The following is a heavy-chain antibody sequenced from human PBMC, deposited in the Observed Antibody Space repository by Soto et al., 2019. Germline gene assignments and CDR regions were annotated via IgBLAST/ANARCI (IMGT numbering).Heavy chain of an antibody. CDR1: GGSFTGYF. CDR2: INDSGST. Sequence: SETLSLTCAVSGGSFTGYFWSWIRQSPDKGLEWIGEINDSGSTYYNPSFKSRLTISVDTSKSQISLTLTSVTAADSAVYYCQGGDFWGQGTLVTVSS. CDR3: QGGDF. D-gene: IGHD3-16*01. J-gene: IGHJ4*02. V-gene: IGHV4-34*01.